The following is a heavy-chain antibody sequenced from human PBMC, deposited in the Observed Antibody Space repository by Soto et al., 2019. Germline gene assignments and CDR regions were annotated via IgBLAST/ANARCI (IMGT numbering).Heavy chain of an antibody. CDR2: ISGSGENP. Sequence: GGSLRLSCAASGFTFNIYAMTWVRQAPGKGLEWVSAISGSGENPYYADCVKGRFSISRDNSRNALSLQKNSLRAEDTAVYYCARVGGSPGIAAAGYDDYWGQGTLVTVSS. CDR3: ARVGGSPGIAAAGYDDY. J-gene: IGHJ4*02. CDR1: GFTFNIYA. D-gene: IGHD6-13*01. V-gene: IGHV3-23*01.